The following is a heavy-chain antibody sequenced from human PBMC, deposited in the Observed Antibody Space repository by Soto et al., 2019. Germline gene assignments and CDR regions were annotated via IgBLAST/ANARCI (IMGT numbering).Heavy chain of an antibody. CDR1: GYSISSGYY. CDR2: IYHSGST. J-gene: IGHJ4*02. D-gene: IGHD3-10*01. V-gene: IGHV4-38-2*01. Sequence: PSETLSLTCAVSGYSISSGYYWGWIRQPPGKGLEWIGSIYHSGSTYYNPSLKSRVTISVDTSKNQFSLKLSSVTAADTAVYYCERVGLWFGELTDYWGQGTLVTVSS. CDR3: ERVGLWFGELTDY.